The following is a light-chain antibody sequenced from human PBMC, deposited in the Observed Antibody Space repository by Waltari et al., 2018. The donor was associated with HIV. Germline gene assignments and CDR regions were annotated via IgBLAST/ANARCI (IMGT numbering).Light chain of an antibody. CDR3: ALWDDSLNGVL. J-gene: IGLJ2*01. CDR1: SSNIGRNT. V-gene: IGLV1-44*01. Sequence: QSELSQPPSASGTPGQRVAISCSGSSSNIGRNTVNWYQQLPGTAPKLLIYSNNQRPSGLPDRFSGSKSGSSASLAITGLQSEDEADYYCALWDDSLNGVLFGGGTKLTVL. CDR2: SNN.